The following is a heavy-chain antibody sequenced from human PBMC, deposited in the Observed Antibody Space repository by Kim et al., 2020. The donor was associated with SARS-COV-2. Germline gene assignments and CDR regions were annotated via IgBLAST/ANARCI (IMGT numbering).Heavy chain of an antibody. Sequence: ASVKVSCKASGYTFTSYGISWVRQAPGQGLEWMGWISAYNGNTNYAQKLQGRVTMTTDTSTSTAYMELRSLRSDDTAVYYCARGGHCSGGSCYLRTGEYGDYDDYWGQGTLVTVSS. V-gene: IGHV1-18*01. CDR1: GYTFTSYG. CDR2: ISAYNGNT. CDR3: ARGGHCSGGSCYLRTGEYGDYDDY. J-gene: IGHJ4*02. D-gene: IGHD2-15*01.